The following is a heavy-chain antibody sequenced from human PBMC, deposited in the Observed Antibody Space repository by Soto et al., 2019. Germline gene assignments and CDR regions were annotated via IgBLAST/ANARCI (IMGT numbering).Heavy chain of an antibody. CDR1: VYIFSNYW. CDR2: INPGDSET. CDR3: ARSYFYDTSGYEGLYYYGLDV. V-gene: IGHV5-51*01. Sequence: GEALKISCKGSVYIFSNYWIAWVRQMSGKGLEWMGVINPGDSETRYSPSFEGHVTISADKSSGTAYLQWNNLWASDTATFYCARSYFYDTSGYEGLYYYGLDVWGQGTTVTVSS. J-gene: IGHJ6*02. D-gene: IGHD3-22*01.